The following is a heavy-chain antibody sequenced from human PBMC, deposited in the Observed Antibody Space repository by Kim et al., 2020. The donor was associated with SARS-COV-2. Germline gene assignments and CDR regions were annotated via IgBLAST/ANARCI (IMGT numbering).Heavy chain of an antibody. V-gene: IGHV3-11*04. CDR2: ISSSGSGSTI. J-gene: IGHJ4*02. Sequence: GGSLRLSCAASGFTFSEYQMSWIRQAPGKGLEWISYISSSGSGSTIDYADSVRGRFTIYRDNAKKSLYLQMSSLRAEDTAVYYCAREYDTGGYYYYFDYWGQGTLVTVSS. CDR1: GFTFSEYQ. CDR3: AREYDTGGYYYYFDY. D-gene: IGHD3-22*01.